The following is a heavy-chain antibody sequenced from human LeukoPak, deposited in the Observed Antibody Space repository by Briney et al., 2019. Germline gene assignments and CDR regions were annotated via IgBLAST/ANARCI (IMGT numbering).Heavy chain of an antibody. CDR3: ARGEIVVVPAAIRADSGWFDP. J-gene: IGHJ5*02. CDR2: INHSGST. CDR1: GGSFSGYY. V-gene: IGHV4-34*01. D-gene: IGHD2-2*02. Sequence: SETLSLTCAVYGGSFSGYYWSWIRQPPGKGLEWIGEINHSGSTNYNPSLKSRVTISVDTSKNQFSLKLSSVTAADTAAYYCARGEIVVVPAAIRADSGWFDPWGQGTLVTVSS.